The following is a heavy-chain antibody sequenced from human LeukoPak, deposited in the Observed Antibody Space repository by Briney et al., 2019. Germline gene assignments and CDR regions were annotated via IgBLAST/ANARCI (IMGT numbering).Heavy chain of an antibody. V-gene: IGHV4-30-4*01. CDR1: GGSISSDNYQ. D-gene: IGHD3-10*01. CDR3: ARYGSGSTWFDP. Sequence: PSETLSLTCTVSGGSISSDNYQWSWIRQPPGRGLEWIGYIKYSGSTYYNPSLKSRVTISVDTSKNHFSLRLSSVTAADTAVYYCARYGSGSTWFDPWGQGTLVTVSS. CDR2: IKYSGST. J-gene: IGHJ5*02.